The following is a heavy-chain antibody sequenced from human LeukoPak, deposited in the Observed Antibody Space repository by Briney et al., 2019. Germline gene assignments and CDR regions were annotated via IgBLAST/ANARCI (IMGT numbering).Heavy chain of an antibody. CDR1: GFTFSSYR. V-gene: IGHV3-7*01. J-gene: IGHJ6*03. CDR2: IKQDGSEK. D-gene: IGHD6-6*01. CDR3: ASSIAARPDYMDV. Sequence: GGSLRLSCAASGFTFSSYRMSWVRQAPGKGLEWVANIKQDGSEKYYVDSVKGRFTISRDNAKDSLYLQMNSLRAEDTAVYYCASSIAARPDYMDVWGKGTTVTVSS.